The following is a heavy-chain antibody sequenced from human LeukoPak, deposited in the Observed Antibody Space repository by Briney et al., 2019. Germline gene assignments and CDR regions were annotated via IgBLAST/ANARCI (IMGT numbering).Heavy chain of an antibody. V-gene: IGHV3-74*01. Sequence: PGGSRRLSCAASAFTLSSYWMHWVRQAQGTWPGWVSYIDNDVTHTAYADSVRGRFTVSRDNAKNMLFLQMNGLRAEDTAIYYCTRGGFDHNMDVWGKGTMVTVSS. CDR1: AFTLSSYW. D-gene: IGHD3-9*01. CDR2: IDNDVTHT. J-gene: IGHJ6*03. CDR3: TRGGFDHNMDV.